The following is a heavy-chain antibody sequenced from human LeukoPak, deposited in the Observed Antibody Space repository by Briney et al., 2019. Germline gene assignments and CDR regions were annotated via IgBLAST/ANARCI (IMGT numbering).Heavy chain of an antibody. Sequence: ASVKVSCKASGYTFTSYGISWVRQAPGQGLEWMGWISAYNGNTNYAQKLQGRVTMTTDTSTSTAYMELRSLRSDDTAVYYCARDLKYYDSSGYWTTFDYWGQGTLVTVSS. CDR3: ARDLKYYDSSGYWTTFDY. V-gene: IGHV1-18*01. CDR1: GYTFTSYG. J-gene: IGHJ4*02. CDR2: ISAYNGNT. D-gene: IGHD3-22*01.